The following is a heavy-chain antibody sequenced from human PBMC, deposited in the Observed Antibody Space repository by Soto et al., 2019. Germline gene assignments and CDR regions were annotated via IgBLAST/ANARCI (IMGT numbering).Heavy chain of an antibody. CDR2: IIPLLGST. CDR3: AMSHGPYFYYVVDV. Sequence: QVQVEQSGAEVKKPGSSLKVSCKPPGGPFSSQAFTWVRRARGLGLDWWGGIIPLLGSTTYAQKFQDRVTFTADESTSTVYMELRSLRSEDTATYFCAMSHGPYFYYVVDVWGRGTTVTVSS. CDR1: GGPFSSQA. J-gene: IGHJ6*02. D-gene: IGHD3-16*01. V-gene: IGHV1-69*01.